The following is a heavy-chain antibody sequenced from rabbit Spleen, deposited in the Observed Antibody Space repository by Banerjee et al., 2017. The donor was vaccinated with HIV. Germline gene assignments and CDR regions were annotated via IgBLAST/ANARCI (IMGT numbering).Heavy chain of an antibody. V-gene: IGHV1S7*01. D-gene: IGHD1-1*01. J-gene: IGHJ4*01. Sequence: QLEESGGDLVKPGASLTLTCTASGFTFSRYWMTWVRQAPGKGLEWIGYIDPVFGSTYYANWVNGRFTISSHNAQNTLYLQLNSLTAADTATYFCARGATNTYYPYYFNLWGQGTLVTVS. CDR3: ARGATNTYYPYYFNL. CDR2: IDPVFGST. CDR1: GFTFSRYW.